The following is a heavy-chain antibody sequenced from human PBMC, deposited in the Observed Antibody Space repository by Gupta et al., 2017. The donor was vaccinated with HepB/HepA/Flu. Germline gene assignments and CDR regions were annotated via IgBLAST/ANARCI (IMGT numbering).Heavy chain of an antibody. D-gene: IGHD5-24*01. J-gene: IGHJ4*02. CDR1: GDSISNYNYY. CDR2: LYYNEKT. Sequence: QLQLQESGPGLVKPSETLSLTCSVSGDSISNYNYYWGWIRQPPGKGLEWIGGLYYNEKTYYNPSLKSRVNIIEDTSKNQFFLKLGSVTAADTAVYYCRRGGPGGYWGRGTLVTVSS. CDR3: RRGGPGGY. V-gene: IGHV4-39*01.